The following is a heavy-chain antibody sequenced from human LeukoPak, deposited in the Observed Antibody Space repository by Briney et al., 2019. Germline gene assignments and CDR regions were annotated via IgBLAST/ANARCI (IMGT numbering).Heavy chain of an antibody. CDR3: AISGSYLYGMDV. CDR2: ISAYNGNT. Sequence: GASVKVSCKASGYTFTSYAMHWVRQAPGQGLEWMGWISAYNGNTNYAQKLQGRVTMTTDTSTSTAYMELRSLRSDDTAVYYCAISGSYLYGMDVWGQGTTVTVSS. V-gene: IGHV1-18*01. D-gene: IGHD1-26*01. J-gene: IGHJ6*02. CDR1: GYTFTSYA.